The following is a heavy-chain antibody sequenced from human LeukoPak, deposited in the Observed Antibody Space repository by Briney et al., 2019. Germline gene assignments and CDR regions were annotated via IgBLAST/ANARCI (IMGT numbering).Heavy chain of an antibody. J-gene: IGHJ4*02. CDR3: AKATSHGQQLVWGLLGY. Sequence: PGGSLRLSCAASGFTFSSYGMHWVRQAPGKGLEWVAFIRYDGSNKYYADSVKGRFTISRDNSKNTLYLQMNSLRAGDTAVYYCAKATSHGQQLVWGLLGYWGQGTLVTVSS. D-gene: IGHD6-13*01. V-gene: IGHV3-30*02. CDR2: IRYDGSNK. CDR1: GFTFSSYG.